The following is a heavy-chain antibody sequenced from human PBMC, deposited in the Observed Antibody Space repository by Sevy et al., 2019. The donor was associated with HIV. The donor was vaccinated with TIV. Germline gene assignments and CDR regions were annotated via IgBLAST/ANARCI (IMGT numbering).Heavy chain of an antibody. CDR2: MNHSGTV. CDR1: GGTVVGHS. J-gene: IGHJ4*02. Sequence: SETLSLTCGVFGGTVVGHSWTWIRQTPGKGLEWIGEMNHSGTVNYNPSLKSRVTMSVDTSNNQFSLRLNSVTAADTAVYYCARTATVTISALDSWGQGTLVTVSS. V-gene: IGHV4-34*01. CDR3: ARTATVTISALDS. D-gene: IGHD4-17*01.